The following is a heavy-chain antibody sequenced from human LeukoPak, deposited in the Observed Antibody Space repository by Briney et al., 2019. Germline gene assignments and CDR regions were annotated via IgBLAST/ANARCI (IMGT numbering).Heavy chain of an antibody. Sequence: GGSLRLSCAASGFTFSSYWMSWVRQAPGKGLEWVANIKQDGSEKYYVDSVKGRFTISRDNAKNSLYLQTNSLRAEDTAVYYCARDSFRVATITFYYYYYMDVWGKGTTVTVSS. D-gene: IGHD5-12*01. V-gene: IGHV3-7*01. J-gene: IGHJ6*03. CDR1: GFTFSSYW. CDR3: ARDSFRVATITFYYYYYMDV. CDR2: IKQDGSEK.